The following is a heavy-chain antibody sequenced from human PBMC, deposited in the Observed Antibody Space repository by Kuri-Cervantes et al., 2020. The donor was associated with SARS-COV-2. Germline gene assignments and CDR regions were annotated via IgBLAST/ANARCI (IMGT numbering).Heavy chain of an antibody. CDR2: IYHSGST. D-gene: IGHD4-23*01. CDR1: GGSISSGSYY. Sequence: SETLSLTCTVSGGSISSGSYYWSWIRQPPGKGLEWIGSIYHSGSTYYNPSLKSRVTISVDTSKNQFSLKLSSVTAADTAVYYCARATVVNWFDPWGQGTLVTVSS. CDR3: ARATVVNWFDP. J-gene: IGHJ5*02. V-gene: IGHV4-39*07.